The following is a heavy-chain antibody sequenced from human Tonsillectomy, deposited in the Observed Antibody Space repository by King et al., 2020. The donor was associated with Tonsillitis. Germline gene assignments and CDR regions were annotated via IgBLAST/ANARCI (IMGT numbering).Heavy chain of an antibody. J-gene: IGHJ6*02. CDR1: GFTFSNYG. CDR2: IWYDGNNK. V-gene: IGHV3-30*02. Sequence: VQLVESGGGVVQPGGSLRLSCTASGFTFSNYGMHWVRQAPGKGLEWVTFIWYDGNNKYYADSVKGRFTISRDTSKNTLYLQMNTLRAEDTAVYYCAKDTGVATIMGMDLWGQGTTVTVSS. CDR3: AKDTGVATIMGMDL. D-gene: IGHD5-12*01.